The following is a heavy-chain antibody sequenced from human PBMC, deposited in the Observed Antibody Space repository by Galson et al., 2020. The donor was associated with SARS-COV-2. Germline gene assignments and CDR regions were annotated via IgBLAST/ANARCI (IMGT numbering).Heavy chain of an antibody. D-gene: IGHD6-19*01. Sequence: ASETLSLTCTVSGDSMSSGGYYWNWIRQHPGKGLEWIGYMYSSGSTHYNPSLRSRVAISLDTSKNQFSLTLKSVTAADTAVYYCARAMLLIAVPDSWSQGTLVTVSS. J-gene: IGHJ4*02. CDR3: ARAMLLIAVPDS. CDR1: GDSMSSGGYY. V-gene: IGHV4-31*03. CDR2: MYSSGST.